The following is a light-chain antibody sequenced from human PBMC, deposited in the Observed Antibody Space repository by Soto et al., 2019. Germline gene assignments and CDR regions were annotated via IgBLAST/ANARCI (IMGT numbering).Light chain of an antibody. CDR3: SSYTSSSTLYV. Sequence: QSALTQPASVSGSPGQSITISCTGTSSDVGGYNYVSWYQRHPGKAPKLMIYEVSNRPSGVSNRFSGSKSGNTASLTISRLQAEDEADYYCSSYTSSSTLYVFGTGTKGTVL. CDR2: EVS. J-gene: IGLJ1*01. CDR1: SSDVGGYNY. V-gene: IGLV2-14*01.